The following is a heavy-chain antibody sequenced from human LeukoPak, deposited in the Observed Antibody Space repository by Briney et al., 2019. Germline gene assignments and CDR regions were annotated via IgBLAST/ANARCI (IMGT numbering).Heavy chain of an antibody. J-gene: IGHJ4*02. V-gene: IGHV3-23*01. CDR2: ISGSGGST. CDR3: AKCSSPYSSSWYGY. CDR1: GFTFSSYA. D-gene: IGHD6-13*01. Sequence: GGSLRLSCAASGFTFSSYAMSWARQAPGKGLEWVSVISGSGGSTYYADSVRGRFTISRDNSKNTLYLQMNSLRAEDTAVYYCAKCSSPYSSSWYGYWGQGTLVTVSS.